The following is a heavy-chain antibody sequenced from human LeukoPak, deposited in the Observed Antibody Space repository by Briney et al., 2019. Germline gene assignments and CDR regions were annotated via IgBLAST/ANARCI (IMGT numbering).Heavy chain of an antibody. CDR3: ARVEALEQLANYYYYYGMDV. CDR2: INAGIGNT. Sequence: GASVKVSRKTSGYTFTHYAMHWVRQAPGQRLEWMGWINAGIGNTKYSQKFKGRVTITRDTSASTAYMELSSLRSEDTAVYYCARVEALEQLANYYYYYGMDVWGEGTTVTVSS. V-gene: IGHV1-3*01. D-gene: IGHD6-13*01. CDR1: GYTFTHYA. J-gene: IGHJ6*04.